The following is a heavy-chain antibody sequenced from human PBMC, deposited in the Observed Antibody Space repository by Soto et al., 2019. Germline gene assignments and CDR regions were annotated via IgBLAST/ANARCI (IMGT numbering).Heavy chain of an antibody. CDR3: AKDSRIVVVPAAPDV. J-gene: IGHJ6*02. D-gene: IGHD2-2*01. CDR2: ISYDGSNK. CDR1: GFTFSSYG. V-gene: IGHV3-30*18. Sequence: GGSLRLSCAVSGFTFSSYGMHWVRQAPGKGLEWVAVISYDGSNKYYADSVKGRFTISRDNSKNTLYLQMNSLRAEDTAVYYCAKDSRIVVVPAAPDVWGQGTTVTVSS.